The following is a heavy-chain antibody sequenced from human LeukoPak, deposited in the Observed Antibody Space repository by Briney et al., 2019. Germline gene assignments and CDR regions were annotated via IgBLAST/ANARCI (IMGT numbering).Heavy chain of an antibody. CDR1: GGSFSSHY. CDR2: ISYIGST. V-gene: IGHV4-59*11. D-gene: IGHD4-11*01. CDR3: ARDPTRMTTGLDI. J-gene: IGHJ3*02. Sequence: SETLSLTCTVSGGSFSSHYWSWIRQPPGKGLEWIGYISYIGSTNYNPSLKSRVTISVDTSKNQFSLKLSSVTAADTAVYYCARDPTRMTTGLDIWGQRTMVTVSS.